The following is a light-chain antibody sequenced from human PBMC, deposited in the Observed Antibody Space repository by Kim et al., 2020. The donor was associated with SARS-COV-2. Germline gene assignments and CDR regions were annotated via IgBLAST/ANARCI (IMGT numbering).Light chain of an antibody. V-gene: IGKV1-5*03. CDR1: QRIGTW. Sequence: DIQMNQSPSTLSVSIGDRVTITCRASQRIGTWLAWYQQKPGKAPRLLIYEASSLDSGVPSRFSGSGSGTEFTLTISSLQTDDFATYYCQQYNRSPGLTFGGGTKVDIK. CDR2: EAS. CDR3: QQYNRSPGLT. J-gene: IGKJ4*01.